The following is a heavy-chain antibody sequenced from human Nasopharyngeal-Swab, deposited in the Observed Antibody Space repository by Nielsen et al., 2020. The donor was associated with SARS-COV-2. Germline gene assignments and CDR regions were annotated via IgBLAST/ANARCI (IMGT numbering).Heavy chain of an antibody. CDR2: ISSSGSTI. D-gene: IGHD3-3*01. CDR3: ARVAVGDFRSGPSPRNMDV. CDR1: GFTFSDYY. V-gene: IGHV3-11*01. Sequence: GESLKISCAASGFTFSDYYMSWIRQAPGKGLEWVSYISSSGSTIYYADSVKGRFTISRDNAKNSLYLQMNSLRAEDTAVYYCARVAVGDFRSGPSPRNMDVWGQGTTVTVSS. J-gene: IGHJ6*02.